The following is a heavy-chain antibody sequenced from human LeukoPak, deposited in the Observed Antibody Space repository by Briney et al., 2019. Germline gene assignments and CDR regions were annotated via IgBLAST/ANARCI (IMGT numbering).Heavy chain of an antibody. Sequence: GGSLRLSCAASGFTFSSYWMHWVRQAPGKGLVWVSRINSDGSSTSYADSVKGRFTISRDNAKNTLYLQMNSLRAEDTAVYYCATDRNSGKYYDYWGQGTLVTVSS. D-gene: IGHD1-26*01. J-gene: IGHJ4*02. V-gene: IGHV3-74*01. CDR3: ATDRNSGKYYDY. CDR1: GFTFSSYW. CDR2: INSDGSST.